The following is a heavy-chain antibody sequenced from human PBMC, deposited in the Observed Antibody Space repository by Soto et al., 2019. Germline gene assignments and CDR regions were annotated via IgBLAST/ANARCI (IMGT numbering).Heavy chain of an antibody. V-gene: IGHV1-18*01. CDR1: GYTFTSYG. Sequence: QVPLVQSGAEVKKPGASVKVSCKASGYTFTSYGISWVRQAPGQGLEWMGWISAYNGNTNYAQKLQGRVTMTTDTSTSTAYMELRSLRSDDTAVYYCARSGYSYGYLGSYYYYGMDVWGQGTTVTVSS. D-gene: IGHD5-18*01. CDR3: ARSGYSYGYLGSYYYYGMDV. CDR2: ISAYNGNT. J-gene: IGHJ6*02.